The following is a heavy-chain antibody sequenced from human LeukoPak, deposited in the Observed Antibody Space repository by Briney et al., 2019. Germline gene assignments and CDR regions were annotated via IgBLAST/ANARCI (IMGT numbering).Heavy chain of an antibody. D-gene: IGHD4-11*01. Sequence: PSETLSLTCAVYGGSFSGYYWSWIRQPPGKGLEWIGEINHSGSTNYNPSPKSRVTISVDTSKNQFSLKLSSVTAADTAVYYCARATTVKAGVDYWGQGTLVTVSS. V-gene: IGHV4-34*01. J-gene: IGHJ4*02. CDR3: ARATTVKAGVDY. CDR1: GGSFSGYY. CDR2: INHSGST.